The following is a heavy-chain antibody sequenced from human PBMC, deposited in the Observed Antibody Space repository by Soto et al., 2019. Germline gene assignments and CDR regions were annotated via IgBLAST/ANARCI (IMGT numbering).Heavy chain of an antibody. CDR2: IDPSDSYT. Sequence: GESLKISCKGSGYSFTRSWISWVRQMPGKGLEWMGRIDPSDSYTNYSPSFQGHVTISADKSISTAYLQWSSLKASDTAMYYCTSSPRGYCSSTSCRELGNYYGMDVWGQGTTVTVSS. D-gene: IGHD2-2*01. CDR3: TSSPRGYCSSTSCRELGNYYGMDV. J-gene: IGHJ6*02. CDR1: GYSFTRSW. V-gene: IGHV5-10-1*01.